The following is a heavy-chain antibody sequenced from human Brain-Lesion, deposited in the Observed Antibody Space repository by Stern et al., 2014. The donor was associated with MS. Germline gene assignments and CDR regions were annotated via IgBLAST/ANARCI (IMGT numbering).Heavy chain of an antibody. CDR3: ARDQRGITIFGVVTDYYYLGMDV. D-gene: IGHD3-3*01. Sequence: VQLVESGAEVKKPGASVKVSCKTSGYIFTGYYIQWVRQAPGQGLEWMAWIKPNTGGPKYAQKFQGRVTMSRDTSISTAYVELSSLTSDDTAVYYCARDQRGITIFGVVTDYYYLGMDVWGQGTTVTVSS. CDR2: IKPNTGGP. V-gene: IGHV1-2*02. J-gene: IGHJ6*02. CDR1: GYIFTGYY.